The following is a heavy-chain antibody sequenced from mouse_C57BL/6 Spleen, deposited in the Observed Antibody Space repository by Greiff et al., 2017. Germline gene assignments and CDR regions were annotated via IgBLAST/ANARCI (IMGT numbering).Heavy chain of an antibody. D-gene: IGHD3-3*01. CDR3: ARGGAGPAWLAY. V-gene: IGHV1-61*01. CDR1: GYTFTSYW. CDR2: IYPSDSET. J-gene: IGHJ3*01. Sequence: QVQLKQPGAELVRPGSSVKLSCKASGYTFTSYWMDWVKQRPGQGLEWIGNIYPSDSETHYNQKFKDKATLTVAKSVSTAYRQLSSRTSEDSAVYDWARGGAGPAWLAYWGQGTLVTVSA.